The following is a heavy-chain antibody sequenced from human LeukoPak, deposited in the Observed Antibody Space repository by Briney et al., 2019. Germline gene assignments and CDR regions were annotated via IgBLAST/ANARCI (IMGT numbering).Heavy chain of an antibody. V-gene: IGHV4-34*01. CDR1: GGSFSGYY. CDR3: ARGLRRWYDYMDV. Sequence: PSETLSLARAVYGGSFSGYYWSWIRQPPGKGLEWIGEINHSGSTNYNPSLKSRVTISVDTSKNQFSLKLSSVTAADTAVYYCARGLRRWYDYMDVWGKGTTVTVSS. J-gene: IGHJ6*03. CDR2: INHSGST. D-gene: IGHD6-13*01.